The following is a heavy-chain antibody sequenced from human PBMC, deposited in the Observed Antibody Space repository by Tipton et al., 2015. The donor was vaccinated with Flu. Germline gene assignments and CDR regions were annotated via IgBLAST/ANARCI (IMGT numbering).Heavy chain of an antibody. J-gene: IGHJ4*02. CDR3: GRSYYYGSGSYYNRAFDY. CDR2: VPYSGST. D-gene: IGHD3-10*01. CDR1: GDSISSSSYY. Sequence: TLSLTCTVSGDSISSSSYYWGWIRQPPGKGLEWIGSVPYSGSTYYNPSLKRRVIITVDTSKNQFSLKLTSVTAADTAVYYCGRSYYYGSGSYYNRAFDYWGQGTLVTVSS. V-gene: IGHV4-39*07.